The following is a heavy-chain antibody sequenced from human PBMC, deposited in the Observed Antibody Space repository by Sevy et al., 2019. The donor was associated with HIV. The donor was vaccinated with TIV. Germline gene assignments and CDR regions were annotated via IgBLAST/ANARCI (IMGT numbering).Heavy chain of an antibody. CDR1: GFTFSSYA. CDR3: AKDRYHTSGYYPEGAFDI. Sequence: GESLKISCAASGFTFSSYALNWVRQAPGKGLEWVSTISGSGGSTYYAASVKGRFTISRDNSKNTLSLQMDSLRAEDTAVYYCAKDRYHTSGYYPEGAFDIWGQGTMVTVSS. CDR2: ISGSGGST. V-gene: IGHV3-23*01. D-gene: IGHD3-22*01. J-gene: IGHJ3*02.